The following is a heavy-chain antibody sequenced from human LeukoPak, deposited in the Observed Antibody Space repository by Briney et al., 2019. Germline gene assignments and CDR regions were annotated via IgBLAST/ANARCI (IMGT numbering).Heavy chain of an antibody. CDR3: ARVSYSYGQGGFDY. Sequence: ASVKVSCKASGYTFTSYDINWVRQATGQGLEWMGWMNPNSGNTGYAQKFQGRVTMTRNTSISTAYMELSSLRSEDTAVYYCARVSYSYGQGGFDYWGQGTLVTVSS. J-gene: IGHJ4*02. CDR2: MNPNSGNT. CDR1: GYTFTSYD. D-gene: IGHD5-18*01. V-gene: IGHV1-8*01.